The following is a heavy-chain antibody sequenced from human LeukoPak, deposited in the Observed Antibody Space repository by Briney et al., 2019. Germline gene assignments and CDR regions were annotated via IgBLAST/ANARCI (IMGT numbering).Heavy chain of an antibody. V-gene: IGHV3-21*01. J-gene: IGHJ4*02. Sequence: PGGSLRLSCAASGFTFSSYSMNWVRQAPGKGLEWVSSISSSSSYIYYADSVKGRFTISRDNAKNSLYLQMNSLRAEDTAVYYCARDLSTVDTAMLSWGQGTLVTVSS. CDR1: GFTFSSYS. D-gene: IGHD5-18*01. CDR2: ISSSSSYI. CDR3: ARDLSTVDTAMLS.